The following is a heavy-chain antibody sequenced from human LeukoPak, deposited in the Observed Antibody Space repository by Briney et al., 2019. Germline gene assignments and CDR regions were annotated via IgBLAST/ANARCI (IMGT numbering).Heavy chain of an antibody. CDR1: GGTFSSYA. CDR2: IIPIFGTA. V-gene: IGHV1-69*13. J-gene: IGHJ4*02. Sequence: ASVKVSCKASGGTFSSYAISWVRQAPGQGLEWMGGIIPIFGTANYAQKFQGRVTITADESTSTAYMELSSLRSEDTAVYYCASHIGYCSSTSCYTTGVYYFDYWGQGTLVTVSS. CDR3: ASHIGYCSSTSCYTTGVYYFDY. D-gene: IGHD2-2*02.